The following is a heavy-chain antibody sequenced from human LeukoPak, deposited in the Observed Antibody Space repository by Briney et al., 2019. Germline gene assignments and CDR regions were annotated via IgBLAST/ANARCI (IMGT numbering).Heavy chain of an antibody. V-gene: IGHV4-4*07. D-gene: IGHD3-10*01. J-gene: IGHJ4*02. CDR1: GGSISSYY. CDR3: ARENSGNCGFDY. CDR2: VYTSGST. Sequence: ASETLSLTCTVSGGSISSYYWSWIRQPAGKGLEWIGRVYTSGSTNYNPSLKSRATMSVDTSQYQFSLKLSSVTAADTAVYYCARENSGNCGFDYWGQGTLVTVSS.